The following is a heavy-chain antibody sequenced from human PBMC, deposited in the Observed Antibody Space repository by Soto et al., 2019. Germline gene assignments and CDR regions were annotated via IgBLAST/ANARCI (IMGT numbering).Heavy chain of an antibody. CDR3: AKATGTILRGVFDD. V-gene: IGHV3-30*18. D-gene: IGHD3-10*01. J-gene: IGHJ4*02. Sequence: QVQLVESGGGVVQPGRSLRLSCTASGFAFRDVHMVWVRQAPGKGLEWVAFISFNGREEDYAASVAGRFTISRDDSKNTLYLQLSSLRTEDTGLYFCAKATGTILRGVFDDWGQGALVTVSS. CDR1: GFAFRDVH. CDR2: ISFNGREE.